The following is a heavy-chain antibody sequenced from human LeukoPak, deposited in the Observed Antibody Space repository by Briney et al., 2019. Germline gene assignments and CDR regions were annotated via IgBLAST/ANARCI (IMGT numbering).Heavy chain of an antibody. CDR2: IGSSGDST. CDR1: GFTFSSYA. CDR3: ANLGSSTVAFDH. Sequence: PGGSLRLSCAASGFTFSSYALSWVRQAPGKGLEWVSTIGSSGDSTYYAGSVKGRFTISRDSSKDTLYLQMNSLRAADTAAYFCANLGSSTVAFDHWGQGTLVTVSS. J-gene: IGHJ4*02. D-gene: IGHD6-6*01. V-gene: IGHV3-23*01.